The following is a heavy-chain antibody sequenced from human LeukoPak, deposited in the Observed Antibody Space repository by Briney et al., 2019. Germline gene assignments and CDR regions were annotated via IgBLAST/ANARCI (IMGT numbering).Heavy chain of an antibody. V-gene: IGHV4-59*08. CDR1: YGSISPYY. J-gene: IGHJ3*02. CDR2: ISYSGGT. D-gene: IGHD3-10*01. Sequence: PWGTLSLSCGVSYGSISPYYWSWVRQTPGRRLGWIGYISYSGGTDYNPSLKSRVTMSVDTSRNQFYLKLTSVTAADTAVYYCARLRLRYSRDDNQTCYEVVDIWGQGTVVTVSS. CDR3: ARLRLRYSRDDNQTCYEVVDI.